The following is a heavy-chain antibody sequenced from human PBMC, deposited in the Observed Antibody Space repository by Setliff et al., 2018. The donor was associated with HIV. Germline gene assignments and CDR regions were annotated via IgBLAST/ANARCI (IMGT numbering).Heavy chain of an antibody. CDR1: GGSVNSGSFY. J-gene: IGHJ4*02. CDR2: TYFDGTT. V-gene: IGHV4-31*03. D-gene: IGHD1-20*01. Sequence: PSETLSLTCTVSGGSVNSGSFYWTWIRQLPGKGLEWIGNTYFDGTTNYNPSLKSRVAISLDTSKHQFSLQLTSVTGADTAVYYCAGRDNRYFDFWGQGMLFTVSS. CDR3: AGRDNRYFDF.